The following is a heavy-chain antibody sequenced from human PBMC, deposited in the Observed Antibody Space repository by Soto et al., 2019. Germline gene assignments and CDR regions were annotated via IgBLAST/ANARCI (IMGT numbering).Heavy chain of an antibody. CDR1: GFTFRSYG. Sequence: GGSLRLSCAASGFTFRSYGMHCVRQAPGKGLEWVAVIWYDGSNKYYADSVKGRFTISRDNSKNTLYLQMNSLRAEDTAVYYCARGGDSYAVYYYGMDVWGQGTTVTVSS. CDR3: ARGGDSYAVYYYGMDV. D-gene: IGHD5-18*01. V-gene: IGHV3-33*01. CDR2: IWYDGSNK. J-gene: IGHJ6*02.